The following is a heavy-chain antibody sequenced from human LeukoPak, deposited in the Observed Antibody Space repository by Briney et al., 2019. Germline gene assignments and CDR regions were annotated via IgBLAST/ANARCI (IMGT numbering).Heavy chain of an antibody. D-gene: IGHD1-14*01. Sequence: GGSLRLSCAASGFTFSTCAMSWVRQAPGKGLEWVSGISGTTSGTYYADSVKGRFTISRDNSKNTLFLQVNSLRAEDTAVYYCAKVRTYFYHGMDVWGQGTTVTVSS. V-gene: IGHV3-23*01. CDR3: AKVRTYFYHGMDV. CDR2: ISGTTSGT. J-gene: IGHJ6*02. CDR1: GFTFSTCA.